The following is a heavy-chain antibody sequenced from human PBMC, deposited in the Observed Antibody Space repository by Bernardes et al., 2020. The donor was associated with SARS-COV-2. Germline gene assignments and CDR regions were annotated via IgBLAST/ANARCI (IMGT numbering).Heavy chain of an antibody. V-gene: IGHV3-21*01. Sequence: GGSLRLSCAASGFTFNFYNMNWVRQAPGKGLEWVSSISYNSENIYYTDAVKGRFTISRDNARNSLYLEMNSLRAEDTAVYYCARNWEGYCSGPSCGNFYSYGMDVWGQGTTVTVSS. CDR2: ISYNSENI. CDR3: ARNWEGYCSGPSCGNFYSYGMDV. D-gene: IGHD2-15*01. J-gene: IGHJ6*02. CDR1: GFTFNFYN.